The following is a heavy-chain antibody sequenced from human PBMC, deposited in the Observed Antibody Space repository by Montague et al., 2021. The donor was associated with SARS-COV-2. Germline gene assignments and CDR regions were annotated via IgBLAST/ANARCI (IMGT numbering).Heavy chain of an antibody. D-gene: IGHD3-10*01. CDR3: ARATSVRGAVSWFDP. CDR1: GGSISSYY. J-gene: IGHJ5*02. CDR2: INANGGT. Sequence: SETLSLTCTVSGGSISSYYWNWIRQSPGKGLEWIGYINANGGTNDNPSLRSRLTMSVDTSKNQFSLQLRSMTPADTAVYFCARATSVRGAVSWFDPWGQGILVTVSS. V-gene: IGHV4-59*01.